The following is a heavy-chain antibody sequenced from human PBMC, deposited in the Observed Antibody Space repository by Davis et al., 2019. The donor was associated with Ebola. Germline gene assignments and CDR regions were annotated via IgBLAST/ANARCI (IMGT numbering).Heavy chain of an antibody. J-gene: IGHJ6*02. V-gene: IGHV3-30-3*01. Sequence: PGGSLRLSCAASGFTFSSYAMHWVRQAPGKGLEWVAVISYDGSNKYYADSVKGRFTISRDNSKNTLYLQMNSLRAEDTAVYYCAREELVAALYYYYGMDVWGQGTTVTVSS. CDR1: GFTFSSYA. CDR2: ISYDGSNK. CDR3: AREELVAALYYYYGMDV. D-gene: IGHD2-15*01.